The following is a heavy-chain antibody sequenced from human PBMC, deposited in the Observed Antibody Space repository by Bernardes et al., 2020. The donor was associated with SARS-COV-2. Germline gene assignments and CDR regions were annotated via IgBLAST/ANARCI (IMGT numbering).Heavy chain of an antibody. CDR2: IYTSGST. Sequence: SANLSLTCTVSGGSISSYYWSWIRQPAGKGLEWIGRIYTSGSTNYNPSLKSRVTMSVDTSKNQFSLKLSSVTAADTAVYYCAGTYYYGSGSYYNVWGYYYGMDVWGQGTTVTVSS. V-gene: IGHV4-4*07. D-gene: IGHD3-10*01. CDR1: GGSISSYY. J-gene: IGHJ6*02. CDR3: AGTYYYGSGSYYNVWGYYYGMDV.